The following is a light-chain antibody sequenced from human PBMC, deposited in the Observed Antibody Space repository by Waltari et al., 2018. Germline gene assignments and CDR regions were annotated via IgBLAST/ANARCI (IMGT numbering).Light chain of an antibody. V-gene: IGKV3-11*01. CDR2: DAS. Sequence: EIVLTQSPATLSLSPGERATLSCRASQSVSSYLAWYQQKPGQAPRLLIYDASNRATGSTARFSGSGSGTDFTLTISSLEPEDFAVYYCQQRSNWLTFGGGTKVEIK. CDR1: QSVSSY. J-gene: IGKJ4*01. CDR3: QQRSNWLT.